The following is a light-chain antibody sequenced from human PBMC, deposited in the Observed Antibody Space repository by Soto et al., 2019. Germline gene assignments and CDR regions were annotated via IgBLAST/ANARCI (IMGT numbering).Light chain of an antibody. CDR1: QSLLHRNGYNY. J-gene: IGKJ4*01. CDR2: LGS. Sequence: DLVMTQSPLSLAVTPGEPASISCRSSQSLLHRNGYNYLDWYLQKPGQSPQLLIYLGSNRASGVPDRFSGSGSGTDFTLKISRVEAEDVGVYYCMQALQTRLTFGGGTKVEIK. V-gene: IGKV2-28*01. CDR3: MQALQTRLT.